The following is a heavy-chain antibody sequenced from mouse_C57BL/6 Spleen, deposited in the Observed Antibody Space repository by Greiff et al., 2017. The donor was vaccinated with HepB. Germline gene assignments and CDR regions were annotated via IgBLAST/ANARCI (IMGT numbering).Heavy chain of an antibody. D-gene: IGHD1-1*01. J-gene: IGHJ2*01. Sequence: EVKLMESGGGLVQPKGSLKLSCAASGFSFNTYAMNWVRQAPGKGLEWVARIRSKSNNYATYYADSVKDRFTISRDDSESMLYLQMNNLKTEDTAMYYCVRQTPVVGSFDYWGQGTTLTVSS. CDR2: IRSKSNNYAT. V-gene: IGHV10-1*01. CDR3: VRQTPVVGSFDY. CDR1: GFSFNTYA.